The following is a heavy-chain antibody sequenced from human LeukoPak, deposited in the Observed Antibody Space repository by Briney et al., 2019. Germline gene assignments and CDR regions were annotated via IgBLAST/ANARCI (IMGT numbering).Heavy chain of an antibody. D-gene: IGHD1-14*01. CDR3: VKQVGPSTTFDI. CDR2: LYSGGTT. Sequence: PGGSLRLSCAASGFSVSTSYMSWVRQAPGKGLEWVSALYSGGTTYYADPVKGRFTISSDTSKNTLCLQMNSLRAEDTALYYCVKQVGPSTTFDIWGLGTMVTVSS. V-gene: IGHV3-53*01. J-gene: IGHJ3*02. CDR1: GFSVSTSY.